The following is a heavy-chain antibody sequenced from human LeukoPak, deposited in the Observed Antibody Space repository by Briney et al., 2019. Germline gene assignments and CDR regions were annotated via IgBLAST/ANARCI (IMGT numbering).Heavy chain of an antibody. D-gene: IGHD1-26*01. J-gene: IGHJ4*02. CDR2: MNPNSGNT. V-gene: IGHV1-8*03. CDR1: GYTFTSYD. Sequence: ASVKVSCKASGYTFTSYDINWVRQATGQGLEWMGWMNPNSGNTGYAQEFQGRVTITRNTSISTAYMELSSLRSEDTAVYYCARAEGELLIDYWGQGTLVTVSS. CDR3: ARAEGELLIDY.